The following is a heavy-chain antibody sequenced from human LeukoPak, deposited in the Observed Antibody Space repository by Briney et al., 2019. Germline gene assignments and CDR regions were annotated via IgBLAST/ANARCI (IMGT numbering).Heavy chain of an antibody. V-gene: IGHV3-21*01. D-gene: IGHD3-22*01. J-gene: IGHJ6*02. CDR3: ARDFSTMDDSSGYYPPHYYYYGMDV. Sequence: GGSLRLSCAASGFTFSSYSMNWVRQAPGKGLEWVSSISSSSSSYIYYADSVKGRFTISRDNAKNSLYLQMNSLRAEDTAVYYCARDFSTMDDSSGYYPPHYYYYGMDVWGQGTTVTVSS. CDR1: GFTFSSYS. CDR2: ISSSSSSYI.